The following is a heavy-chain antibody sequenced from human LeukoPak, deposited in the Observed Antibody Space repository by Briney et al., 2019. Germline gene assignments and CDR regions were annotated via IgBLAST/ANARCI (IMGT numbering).Heavy chain of an antibody. CDR3: ARGCYSSFDY. Sequence: SQTLSLTCATSGDSVSSNSAAWNWIRQSPSRGLEWLGRTYYRSKWNTDYAVSVKSRITINSDTSKNQFSLQLNSVTPEDTAVYYCARGCYSSFDYWDQGTLVTVSS. V-gene: IGHV6-1*01. CDR1: GDSVSSNSAA. J-gene: IGHJ4*02. D-gene: IGHD5-18*01. CDR2: TYYRSKWNT.